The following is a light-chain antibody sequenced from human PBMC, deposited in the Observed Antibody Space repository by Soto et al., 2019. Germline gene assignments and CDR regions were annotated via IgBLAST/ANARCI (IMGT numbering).Light chain of an antibody. V-gene: IGLV1-51*01. Sequence: QSVLTQPPSVSAAPGQKVTISCSGSSSNIGSNYVSWYQQLPGTAPKLLIYDNNKRPSGIPDRFSGSKSGTSATLGITGLQTGDDADYYCGTWDSSRSAVVFGGGTKLTVL. CDR1: SSNIGSNY. CDR3: GTWDSSRSAVV. J-gene: IGLJ2*01. CDR2: DNN.